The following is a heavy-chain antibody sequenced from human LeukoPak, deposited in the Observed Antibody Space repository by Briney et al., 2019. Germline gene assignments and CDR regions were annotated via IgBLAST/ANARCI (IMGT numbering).Heavy chain of an antibody. CDR3: ARGYSSGWYFDY. V-gene: IGHV4-31*02. D-gene: IGHD6-19*01. J-gene: IGHJ4*02. Sequence: WIGYIYYSASTYYNPSLKSRVTISVDTSKNQFSLKLSSVTAADTAVYYCARGYSSGWYFDYWGQGTLVTVSS. CDR2: IYYSAST.